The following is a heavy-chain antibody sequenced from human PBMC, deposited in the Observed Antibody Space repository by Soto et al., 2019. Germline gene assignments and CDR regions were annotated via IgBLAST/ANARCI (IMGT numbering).Heavy chain of an antibody. CDR3: ARSRANYYDSRGYYYSTFDY. CDR2: IIPMFGTA. Sequence: QVQLVQSGAEVKKPGSSVKVSCKTSGGTFSSYAISWVRQAPGQGLEWMGGIIPMFGTANYAQKFQGRVTITADESTSTAYMELSSLRPEDTAVYYCARSRANYYDSRGYYYSTFDYWGQGTLVTVSS. V-gene: IGHV1-69*12. CDR1: GGTFSSYA. D-gene: IGHD3-22*01. J-gene: IGHJ4*02.